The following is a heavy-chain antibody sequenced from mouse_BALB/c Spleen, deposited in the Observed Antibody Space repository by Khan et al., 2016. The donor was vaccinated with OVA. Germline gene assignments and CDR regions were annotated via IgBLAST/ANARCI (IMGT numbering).Heavy chain of an antibody. J-gene: IGHJ3*01. D-gene: IGHD2-14*01. CDR2: IIPSNGYT. CDR1: GYTFTSYT. V-gene: IGHV1-4*01. Sequence: QVQLQESGAELARPGASVKMSCKASGYTFTSYTIHWLKRRPGQDLEWSGYIIPSNGYTNYNQKFKDKATLTADKSSNTAYLQLSSVTSEDSAAYNCVRAGAYYRYDCWLAYWGQGTSVTVS. CDR3: VRAGAYYRYDCWLAY.